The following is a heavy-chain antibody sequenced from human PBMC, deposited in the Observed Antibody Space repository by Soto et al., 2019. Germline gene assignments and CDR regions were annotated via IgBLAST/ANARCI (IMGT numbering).Heavy chain of an antibody. CDR3: TTGRYSSSLYFDS. V-gene: IGHV3-15*01. CDR1: GITFSNAW. Sequence: EVQLVESGGGLVKPGGSLRVSCAASGITFSNAWMTWVGQAPGKGLEWVGRIKSKIDGGTTDYDVPVKGRFTISRDDSKNTLYLQMNSLKTEDTAVYYCTTGRYSSSLYFDSWGQGTLVTVSS. J-gene: IGHJ4*02. CDR2: IKSKIDGGTT. D-gene: IGHD6-6*01.